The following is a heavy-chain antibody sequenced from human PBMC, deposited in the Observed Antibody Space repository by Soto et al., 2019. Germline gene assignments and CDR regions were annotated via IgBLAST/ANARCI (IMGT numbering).Heavy chain of an antibody. Sequence: GGSLRLSCAASGFTFSSDCMHWVRQAPGKGLEGGAVIWYDGSNKYYADSVKGRFTISRDNSKNTLYLQMNSLRAEDTAVYYCARARVATTVTTSLGLDFDYWGQGTLVTVSS. CDR1: GFTFSSDC. CDR3: ARARVATTVTTSLGLDFDY. D-gene: IGHD4-4*01. J-gene: IGHJ4*02. V-gene: IGHV3-33*01. CDR2: IWYDGSNK.